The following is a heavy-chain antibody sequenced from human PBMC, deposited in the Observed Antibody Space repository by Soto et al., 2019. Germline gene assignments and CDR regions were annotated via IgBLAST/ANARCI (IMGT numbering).Heavy chain of an antibody. CDR3: ARAPVDIVATTLGLYFDY. D-gene: IGHD5-12*01. V-gene: IGHV4-30-2*01. CDR2: IYHSGST. Sequence: QLQLQESGSGLVKPSQTLSLTCAVSGGSISSGGYSWSWIRQPPGKGLEWIGYIYHSGSTYYNPSLKSRVTISVDRSKNLFSLKLSSVTAADTAVYYCARAPVDIVATTLGLYFDYWGQGTLVTVSS. CDR1: GGSISSGGYS. J-gene: IGHJ4*02.